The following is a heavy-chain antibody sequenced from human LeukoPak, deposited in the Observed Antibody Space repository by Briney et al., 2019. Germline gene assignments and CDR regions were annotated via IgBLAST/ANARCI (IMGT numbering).Heavy chain of an antibody. CDR2: ISAYDGNT. CDR3: ARMYNYASGSADREEYYFDT. CDR1: GYTFIRYR. Sequence: ASVKVSCKASGYTFIRYRISWVREAPGQGLEWMGWISAYDGNTNYAQKLQGRVAMTTDTSTSTAYMELRSLRSDDTAVYYCARMYNYASGSADREEYYFDTWGQGTLVTVSS. J-gene: IGHJ4*02. V-gene: IGHV1-18*01. D-gene: IGHD3-10*01.